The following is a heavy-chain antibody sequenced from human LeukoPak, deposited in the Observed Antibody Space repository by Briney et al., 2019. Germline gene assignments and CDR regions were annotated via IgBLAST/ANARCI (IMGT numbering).Heavy chain of an antibody. CDR2: ISGSGGST. J-gene: IGHJ4*02. CDR3: ARALIGYYFDY. Sequence: GSLRLSCAASGFTFSSYAMSWVRQAPGEGLEWVSAISGSGGSTYYADSVKGRFTISRDNSKNSLYLQMNSLRAEDTAVYYCARALIGYYFDYWGQGTLVTVSS. V-gene: IGHV3-23*01. D-gene: IGHD2-8*01. CDR1: GFTFSSYA.